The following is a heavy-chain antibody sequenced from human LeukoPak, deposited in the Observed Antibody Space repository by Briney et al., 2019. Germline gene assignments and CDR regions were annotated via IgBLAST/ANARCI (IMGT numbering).Heavy chain of an antibody. D-gene: IGHD3-10*01. J-gene: IGHJ4*02. Sequence: PGGSLRLSCTASGFTLSSYEMSWIRQAPGKGLEWVSGINWNGGSTGYADSVKGRFTISRDNAKNFLYLQMNSLRAEDTAIYYCARGKRFGELFYFDYWGQGTLVTVSS. CDR1: GFTLSSYE. V-gene: IGHV3-20*04. CDR3: ARGKRFGELFYFDY. CDR2: INWNGGST.